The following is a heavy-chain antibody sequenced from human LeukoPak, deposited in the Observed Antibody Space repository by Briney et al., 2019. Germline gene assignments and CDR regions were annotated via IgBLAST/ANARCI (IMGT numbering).Heavy chain of an antibody. CDR3: ARLGGVIVDAFDI. J-gene: IGHJ3*02. CDR1: DGSASISSYY. CDR2: IYYTGST. V-gene: IGHV4-39*02. D-gene: IGHD3-16*02. Sequence: SETLSLTCTVSDGSASISSYYWGWIRQPPGRGLEWIGSIYYTGSTYYNPSLKSRVTISVDTSKNHFSLKLSSVTAADTAVYYCARLGGVIVDAFDIWGQGTMVTVSS.